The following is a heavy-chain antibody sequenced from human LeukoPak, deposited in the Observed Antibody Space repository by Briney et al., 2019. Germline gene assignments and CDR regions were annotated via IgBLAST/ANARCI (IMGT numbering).Heavy chain of an antibody. J-gene: IGHJ4*02. CDR3: AKHDYGDYRDYDY. Sequence: GGSLRLSCAASGFSFNSYAMTWVRQGPGKGLEWVSSINAKGDGTVYADSVRGRFTISRDNFKNTLYLQLNSLRVEDTAKYYCAKHDYGDYRDYDYWGQGTLVTVSS. CDR1: GFSFNSYA. V-gene: IGHV3-23*01. CDR2: INAKGDGT. D-gene: IGHD4-17*01.